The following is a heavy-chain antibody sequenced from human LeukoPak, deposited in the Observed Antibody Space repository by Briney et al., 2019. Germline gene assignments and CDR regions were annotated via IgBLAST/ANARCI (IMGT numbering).Heavy chain of an antibody. J-gene: IGHJ3*01. D-gene: IGHD1-26*01. Sequence: ASVKVSCKASGYSFSTFGITWVRQAPGQGLEWIGWISPYDDSTAYGQKFEGRVTMTRDTSTNTAYMELRSLTSDDTALHYCAKVDPPISVGAPGDAFDLWGQGTMVIVSS. CDR2: ISPYDDST. CDR3: AKVDPPISVGAPGDAFDL. CDR1: GYSFSTFG. V-gene: IGHV1-18*01.